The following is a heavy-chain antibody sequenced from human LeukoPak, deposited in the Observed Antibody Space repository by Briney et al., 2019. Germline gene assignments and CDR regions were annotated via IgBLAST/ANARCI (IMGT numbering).Heavy chain of an antibody. D-gene: IGHD1-26*01. J-gene: IGHJ6*03. Sequence: WASVKVSCKASDYTFTNYGINWVRQAPGQGLEWMGWISGYNGNTNYAQKLQGRVTITRNTSISTAYMELSSLRSEDTAVYYCARSSYYYYYMDVWGKGTTVTVSS. CDR1: DYTFTNYG. CDR2: ISGYNGNT. V-gene: IGHV1-18*01. CDR3: ARSSYYYYYMDV.